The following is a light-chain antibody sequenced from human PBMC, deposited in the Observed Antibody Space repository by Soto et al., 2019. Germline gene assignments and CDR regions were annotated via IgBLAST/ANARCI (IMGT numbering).Light chain of an antibody. V-gene: IGKV1-5*01. CDR1: QSISGW. CDR2: DVS. Sequence: IQMTQSPASLSASVGDRVTITCRASQSISGWLAWYQQKPGKAPKLLIYDVSSLESGVPSRFSCSGAGTECTRAISSLQPDDVATYDCQQYNSYTWTFGQGTKVDI. CDR3: QQYNSYTWT. J-gene: IGKJ1*01.